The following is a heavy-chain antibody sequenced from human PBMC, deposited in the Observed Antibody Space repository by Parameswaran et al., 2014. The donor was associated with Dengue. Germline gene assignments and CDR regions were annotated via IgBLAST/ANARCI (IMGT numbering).Heavy chain of an antibody. D-gene: IGHD1-20*01. Sequence: VRQAPGKGLEWVSAISGPGGSRYHADSVKGRFAISRDNSKSTLYLQMNSLRVEDTAIYYCAKDPGSNWDDFTFYHGMEVWGQGTTVTVSS. CDR2: ISGPGGSR. J-gene: IGHJ6*02. CDR3: AKDPGSNWDDFTFYHGMEV. V-gene: IGHV3-23*01.